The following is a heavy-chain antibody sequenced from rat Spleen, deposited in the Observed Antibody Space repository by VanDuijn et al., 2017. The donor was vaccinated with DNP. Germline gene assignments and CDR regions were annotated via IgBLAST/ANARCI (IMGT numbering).Heavy chain of an antibody. V-gene: IGHV5-19*01. CDR2: ISPSGGST. J-gene: IGHJ4*01. CDR3: ATHVYYGPPMDA. Sequence: EVQLVESGGGLVQPGRSLKLSCAASGFTFSNYGMHWIRQAPTKGLEWVASISPSGGSTYYRDSVKGRFTISRDNAKSTLYLQMDSLRSEDTATYYCATHVYYGPPMDAWGQGTSVTVSS. D-gene: IGHD1-6*01. CDR1: GFTFSNYG.